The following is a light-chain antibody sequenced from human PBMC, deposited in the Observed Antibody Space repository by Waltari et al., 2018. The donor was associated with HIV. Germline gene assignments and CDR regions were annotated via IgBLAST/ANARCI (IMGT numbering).Light chain of an antibody. J-gene: IGKJ4*01. CDR2: CAS. CDR1: EAVQSCY. V-gene: IGKV3-20*01. CDR3: QQYGASPLT. Sequence: EIVLTQSPGTLSLSPGERATLSCGASEAVQSCYLAWYQQKAGQAPRLLISCASGRGTGVPPRFTCSGSGTDFTLAISRLEPEDSAVYFCQQYGASPLTFGGGTKVEIK.